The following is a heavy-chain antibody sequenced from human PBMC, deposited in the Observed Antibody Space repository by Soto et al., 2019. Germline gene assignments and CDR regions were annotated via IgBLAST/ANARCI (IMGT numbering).Heavy chain of an antibody. CDR3: ARLISARPDY. D-gene: IGHD6-13*01. J-gene: IGHJ4*02. CDR2: VYYTGST. Sequence: SETLSLTCTVSGGSISSSSYYWGWIRQPPGKGLEWIGSVYYTGSTYYNPSLKSRVTMSVDTSKNQFSLKLNSVTAADTAVYFCARLISARPDYWGQGTLVTVSS. V-gene: IGHV4-39*01. CDR1: GGSISSSSYY.